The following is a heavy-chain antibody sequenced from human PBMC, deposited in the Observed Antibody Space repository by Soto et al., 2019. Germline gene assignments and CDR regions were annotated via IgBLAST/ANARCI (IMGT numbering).Heavy chain of an antibody. V-gene: IGHV3-30*18. D-gene: IGHD1-26*01. J-gene: IGHJ4*02. CDR2: ISHDGSNK. Sequence: GGSLRLSCAASGFTFSNYGMHWVRQAPGKGLEWVAVISHDGSNKYYADSVKGRFTISRDNSKNTLYLQMNSLRAEDTDEYYCAKDAVGAITPQFDYWGQGTPVTVSS. CDR3: AKDAVGAITPQFDY. CDR1: GFTFSNYG.